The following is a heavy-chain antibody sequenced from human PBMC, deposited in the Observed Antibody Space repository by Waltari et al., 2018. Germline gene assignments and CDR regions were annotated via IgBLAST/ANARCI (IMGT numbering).Heavy chain of an antibody. CDR1: GGSFSGYY. J-gene: IGHJ5*02. D-gene: IGHD3-10*01. Sequence: QVQLQQWGAGLLKPSETLSLTCAVSGGSFSGYYWSWIRQPPGKGLEWIGEINHSGSTNYNPSLKSRVTISVDTSKNQFSLKLSSVTAADTAVYYCARHGSGRGVDPWGQGTLVTVSS. CDR3: ARHGSGRGVDP. CDR2: INHSGST. V-gene: IGHV4-34*01.